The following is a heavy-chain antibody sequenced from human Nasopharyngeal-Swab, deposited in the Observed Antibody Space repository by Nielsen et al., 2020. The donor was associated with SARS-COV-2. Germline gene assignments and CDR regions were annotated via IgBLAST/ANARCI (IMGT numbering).Heavy chain of an antibody. Sequence: SETLSLTCAVYGGSFSGYYWGWIRQPPGKGLEWIGSIYYSGSTYYNPSLKSRVTISVDTSKNQFSLKLSSVTAADTAVYYCARLTVLLWFGEPTYMDVWGKGTTVTVSS. CDR2: IYYSGST. D-gene: IGHD3-10*01. CDR1: GGSFSGYY. V-gene: IGHV4-39*01. J-gene: IGHJ6*03. CDR3: ARLTVLLWFGEPTYMDV.